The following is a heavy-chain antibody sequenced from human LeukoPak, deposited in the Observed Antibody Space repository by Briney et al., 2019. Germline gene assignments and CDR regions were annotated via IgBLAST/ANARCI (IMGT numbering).Heavy chain of an antibody. V-gene: IGHV3-53*01. CDR2: IYSGGST. CDR1: GFTVSSNY. Sequence: QTGGSLRLSCAASGFTVSSNYMSWVRQAPGKGLEWVSVIYSGGSTYYADSVKGRFTISRDNSKNTLYLQMNSLRAEDTAVYYCASVGSSWGKPFDYWGQGTLVTVSS. D-gene: IGHD6-13*01. CDR3: ASVGSSWGKPFDY. J-gene: IGHJ4*02.